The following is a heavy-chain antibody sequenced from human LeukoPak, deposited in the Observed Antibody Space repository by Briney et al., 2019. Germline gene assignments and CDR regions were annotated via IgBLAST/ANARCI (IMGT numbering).Heavy chain of an antibody. D-gene: IGHD3-22*01. CDR3: ARDRSPTYYDSSGYYY. V-gene: IGHV1-46*01. CDR2: INSSGGST. J-gene: IGHJ4*02. Sequence: ASVKVSCKASGYTFTSYYMHWVRQAPGQGLEWMGIINSSGGSTSYAQKFQGRVTMTRDTSTSTVYMELSSLRSEDTAVYYCARDRSPTYYDSSGYYYWGQGTLVTVSS. CDR1: GYTFTSYY.